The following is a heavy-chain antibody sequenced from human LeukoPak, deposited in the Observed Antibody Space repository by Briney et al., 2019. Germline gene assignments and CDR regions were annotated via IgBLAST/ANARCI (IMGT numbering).Heavy chain of an antibody. CDR3: ARDRDNYYDSSGSIDY. J-gene: IGHJ4*02. Sequence: GGSLRLSCAASGFTFSSYSMNWVRQAPGKGLEWVSSISSSSSYIYYAGSVKGRFTISRDNSKNSLYLQMNSLRAEDTAVYYCARDRDNYYDSSGSIDYWGQGTLVTVSS. D-gene: IGHD3-22*01. V-gene: IGHV3-21*01. CDR1: GFTFSSYS. CDR2: ISSSSSYI.